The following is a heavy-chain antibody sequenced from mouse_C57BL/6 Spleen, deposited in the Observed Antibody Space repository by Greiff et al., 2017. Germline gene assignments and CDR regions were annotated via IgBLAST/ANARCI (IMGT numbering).Heavy chain of an antibody. V-gene: IGHV5-17*01. CDR2: ISRGSSTI. J-gene: IGHJ4*01. CDR3: ARNCDHYYAMDY. D-gene: IGHD4-1*01. CDR1: GFTFSDYG. Sequence: EVKLMESGGGLVKPGGSLKLSCAASGFTFSDYGMHWVRQAPEKGLEWVAYISRGSSTIYYADTVKGRFTISRDNAKNTLFLQMTSLRSEDTAMYYCARNCDHYYAMDYWGQGTSVTVSS.